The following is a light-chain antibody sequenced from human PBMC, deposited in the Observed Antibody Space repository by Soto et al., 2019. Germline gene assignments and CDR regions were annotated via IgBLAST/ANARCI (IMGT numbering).Light chain of an antibody. J-gene: IGLJ2*01. CDR1: SSVVGGYDY. CDR3: SSYTSSSTLV. Sequence: QSALTQPASVSGSPGQSITISCTGTSSVVGGYDYVSWYQQYPGKAPKVMIYDVSNRPSGVSNRFSGSKSGNTASLTISGLQAEDEADYYCSSYTSSSTLVFGGGTKLTVL. V-gene: IGLV2-14*03. CDR2: DVS.